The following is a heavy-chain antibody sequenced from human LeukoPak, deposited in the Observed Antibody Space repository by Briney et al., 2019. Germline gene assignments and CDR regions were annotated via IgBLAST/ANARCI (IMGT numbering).Heavy chain of an antibody. Sequence: SETLSLTCTVSGDSFSSYYWGWIRQPPGKGLEWIGYIDYGGSTTYNSSLRSRVTMSVDTSKNQFSLKLSSVTAADTAVYYCARVIRSTTEYYYYMDVWGKGTTVTVSS. V-gene: IGHV4-59*12. CDR3: ARVIRSTTEYYYYMDV. CDR2: IDYGGST. CDR1: GDSFSSYY. J-gene: IGHJ6*03. D-gene: IGHD4-17*01.